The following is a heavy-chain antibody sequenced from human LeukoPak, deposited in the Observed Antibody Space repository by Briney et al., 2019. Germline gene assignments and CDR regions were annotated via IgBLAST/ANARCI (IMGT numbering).Heavy chain of an antibody. D-gene: IGHD3-22*01. Sequence: SETLSLTCTVSGGSISSYYWSWIRQPPGKGLEWIGHIYYSGSTYYNPSLKSRGIISVETSKNQFSLKLSSVTAADTAVYYYASRAPRYNYDRYLPIDYWGQGTLVTVSS. CDR1: GGSISSYY. V-gene: IGHV4-59*06. J-gene: IGHJ4*02. CDR3: ASRAPRYNYDRYLPIDY. CDR2: IYYSGST.